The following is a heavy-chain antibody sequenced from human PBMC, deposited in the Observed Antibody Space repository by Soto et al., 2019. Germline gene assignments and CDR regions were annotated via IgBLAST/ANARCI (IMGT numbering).Heavy chain of an antibody. J-gene: IGHJ4*02. CDR2: MYPGDSDT. CDR3: ARGNRPPTYFSEY. Sequence: GECLKSSCEASGYSFTTYWIGWVRQMPVKGLELMGIMYPGDSDTRYSPSFQGQVTISADKSISTAYLQWSSLKASDTAIYYCARGNRPPTYFSEYWGQGTLVTVSS. D-gene: IGHD3-10*01. V-gene: IGHV5-51*01. CDR1: GYSFTTYW.